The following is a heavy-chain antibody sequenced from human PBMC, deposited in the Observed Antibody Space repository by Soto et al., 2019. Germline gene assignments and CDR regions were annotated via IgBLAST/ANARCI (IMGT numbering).Heavy chain of an antibody. CDR3: ARTFYDCVWGSCRSAWLDP. V-gene: IGHV4-30-4*08. D-gene: IGHD3-16*02. J-gene: IGHJ5*02. CDR2: IYYSGST. Sequence: SGTLSLTCTVSGGSISSGDFYWSWVRQPPRKGPEWIGSIYYSGSTYYNPSLKSRVTISVDTSKNQFSLALSSVTAADTAVYYCARTFYDCVWGSCRSAWLDPWGQGTLVTVSS. CDR1: GGSISSGDFY.